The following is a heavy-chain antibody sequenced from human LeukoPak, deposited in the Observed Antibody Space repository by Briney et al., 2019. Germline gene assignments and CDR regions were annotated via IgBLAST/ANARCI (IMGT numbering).Heavy chain of an antibody. V-gene: IGHV4-59*01. CDR3: ARGGVDYYGSGTYYLMYYFDY. Sequence: SETLSLTCTVSGGSISSYYWSWMRQPPGKGLEWIGYIYYSGSTNYNPSLKSRVTISVDTSKNQFSLKLSSVTAADTAVYYCARGGVDYYGSGTYYLMYYFDYWGQGALVTVSS. CDR2: IYYSGST. D-gene: IGHD3-10*01. CDR1: GGSISSYY. J-gene: IGHJ4*02.